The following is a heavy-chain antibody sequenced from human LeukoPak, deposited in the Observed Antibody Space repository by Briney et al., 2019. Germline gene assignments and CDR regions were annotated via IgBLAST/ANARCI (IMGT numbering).Heavy chain of an antibody. CDR2: ISGSGGST. CDR3: AKDHYYGSGTYYNAGWFDP. J-gene: IGHJ5*02. CDR1: GFTFNSYA. D-gene: IGHD3-10*01. Sequence: GGSLRLSCAASGFTFNSYAMSWVRQAPGKGLEWVSAISGSGGSTYYADSVKGRFTVSRDNSKNTLYLRMNSLRAEDTAVYHCAKDHYYGSGTYYNAGWFDPWGQGTLVTVSS. V-gene: IGHV3-23*01.